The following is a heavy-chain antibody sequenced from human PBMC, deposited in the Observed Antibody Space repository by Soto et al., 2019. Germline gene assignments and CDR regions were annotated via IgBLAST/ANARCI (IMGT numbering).Heavy chain of an antibody. CDR2: INPDTGGT. Sequence: QVRLLQSGAEVKESGASVKVSCEASGYTFTAYYIHWVRQAPGQGLEWMGWINPDTGGTDYAQKFQGWVTMTRDTSTTTAFMELARLKIDDTAVYYCARAIARDGSSWYRGGYDSWGQGTLVTVSS. V-gene: IGHV1-2*04. J-gene: IGHJ4*02. CDR3: ARAIARDGSSWYRGGYDS. D-gene: IGHD6-13*01. CDR1: GYTFTAYY.